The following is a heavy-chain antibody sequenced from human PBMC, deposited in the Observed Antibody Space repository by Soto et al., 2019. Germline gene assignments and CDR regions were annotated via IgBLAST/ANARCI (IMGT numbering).Heavy chain of an antibody. V-gene: IGHV3-13*04. CDR2: IGTAGDT. D-gene: IGHD3-22*01. Sequence: GGSLRLSCAASGFTFSSYDMHWVRQATGKGLEWVSAIGTAGDTYYPGSVKGRFTISRENAKNSLYLQMNSLRAGDTAVYYCARSPPGGYHYYYGLDVWGQGTTVTVSS. CDR1: GFTFSSYD. CDR3: ARSPPGGYHYYYGLDV. J-gene: IGHJ6*02.